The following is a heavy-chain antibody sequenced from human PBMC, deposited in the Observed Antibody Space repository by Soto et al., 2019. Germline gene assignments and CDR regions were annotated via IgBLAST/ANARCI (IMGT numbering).Heavy chain of an antibody. CDR3: AREVVIAVAGTIHYYYGMDV. Sequence: SVKVSCKASGGTFSSNTISWVRQAQGQGLEWMGGIIPIFGTANYAQKFQGRVTITADESTSTAYMELSSLRSEDTAVYYCAREVVIAVAGTIHYYYGMDVWGQGTTVTVSS. V-gene: IGHV1-69*13. J-gene: IGHJ6*02. CDR1: GGTFSSNT. D-gene: IGHD6-19*01. CDR2: IIPIFGTA.